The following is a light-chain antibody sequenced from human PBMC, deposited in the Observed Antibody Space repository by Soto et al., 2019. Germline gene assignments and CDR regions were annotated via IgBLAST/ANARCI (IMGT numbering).Light chain of an antibody. V-gene: IGLV2-14*01. CDR3: CSFTSGNTAYV. J-gene: IGLJ1*01. CDR1: SSDVGGYNY. CDR2: EVT. Sequence: QSALTQPGSVSGSPGQSMTISCTGTSSDVGGYNYVSWYQQHPGKAPKLMIYEVTNRPSGVSTRFSGSKSGNTASLTISGLQAEDEADYYCCSFTSGNTAYVFGTGTKVTVL.